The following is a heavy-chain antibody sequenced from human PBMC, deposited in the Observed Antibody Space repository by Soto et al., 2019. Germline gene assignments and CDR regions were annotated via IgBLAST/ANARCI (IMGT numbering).Heavy chain of an antibody. CDR2: ISYDGSNK. V-gene: IGHV3-30-3*01. Sequence: QVQLVESGGGVVQPGRSLRLSCAASGFTFSSYAMHWVRQAPGKGLEWVAVISYDGSNKYYADPVKGRFTISRDNSKNTLYLQMNSLRAEDTAVYYCARDRIRAAAGYFDYWGQGTLVTVSS. CDR3: ARDRIRAAAGYFDY. D-gene: IGHD6-13*01. J-gene: IGHJ4*02. CDR1: GFTFSSYA.